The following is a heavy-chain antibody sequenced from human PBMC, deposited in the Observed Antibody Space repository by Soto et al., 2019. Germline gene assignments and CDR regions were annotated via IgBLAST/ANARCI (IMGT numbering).Heavy chain of an antibody. Sequence: GESLKISCKGSGYSFTSYWISWVRQMPGKGLEWMGRIDPSDSYTNYSPSFRGQVTISADKSISTAYLQWSSLKASDTAMYYCARSSYDSSGYHYWGQGTLVTVSS. CDR3: ARSSYDSSGYHY. D-gene: IGHD3-22*01. CDR1: GYSFTSYW. CDR2: IDPSDSYT. J-gene: IGHJ4*02. V-gene: IGHV5-10-1*04.